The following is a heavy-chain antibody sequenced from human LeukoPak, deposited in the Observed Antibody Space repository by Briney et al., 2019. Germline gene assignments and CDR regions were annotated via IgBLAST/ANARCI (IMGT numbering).Heavy chain of an antibody. CDR1: GYTFTSYY. V-gene: IGHV1-46*01. CDR3: ARGGWIPAVAGTKSPFDY. D-gene: IGHD6-19*01. Sequence: ASVKVSCKASGYTFTSYYMHWVRQAPGQGLEWMGIINPSGGSTSYAQKFQGRVTMTRDTSTSAVYMELSSLRPEDTAVYYCARGGWIPAVAGTKSPFDYWGQGTLVTVSS. J-gene: IGHJ4*02. CDR2: INPSGGST.